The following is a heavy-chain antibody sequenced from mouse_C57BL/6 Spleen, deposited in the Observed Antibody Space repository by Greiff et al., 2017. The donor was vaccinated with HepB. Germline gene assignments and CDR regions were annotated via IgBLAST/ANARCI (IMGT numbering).Heavy chain of an antibody. Sequence: EVQRVESEGGLVQPGSSMKLSCTASGFTFSDYYMAWVRQVPEKGLEWVANINYDGSSTYYLDSLKSRFIISRDNAKNILYLQMSSLKSEDTATYYCARGGDYYGSSYDYFDVWGTGTTVTVSS. CDR3: ARGGDYYGSSYDYFDV. J-gene: IGHJ1*03. CDR1: GFTFSDYY. V-gene: IGHV5-16*01. D-gene: IGHD1-1*01. CDR2: INYDGSST.